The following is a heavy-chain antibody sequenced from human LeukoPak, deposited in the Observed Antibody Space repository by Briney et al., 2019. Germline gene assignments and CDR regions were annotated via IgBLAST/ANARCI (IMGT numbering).Heavy chain of an antibody. D-gene: IGHD5-12*01. Sequence: SGGSLRLSCTASAFTLGDFYMSWIRQAPGKGLEWIAYISNVGLTTYYAESVKGRFTISRDNAKNSLYLHMNSLGTEDTGVYYCYTVLVWGGYDAKETDKWGQGTLVTVSS. CDR2: ISNVGLTT. CDR1: AFTLGDFY. V-gene: IGHV3-11*01. J-gene: IGHJ4*02. CDR3: YTVLVWGGYDAKETDK.